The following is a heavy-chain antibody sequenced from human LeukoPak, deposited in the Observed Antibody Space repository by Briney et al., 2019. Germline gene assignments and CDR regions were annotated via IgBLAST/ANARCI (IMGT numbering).Heavy chain of an antibody. CDR2: MNPNSGNT. D-gene: IGHD5-18*01. CDR3: ARNLYSYGSFWFDP. Sequence: ASVTVSCKASGYTFTGYYMHWVRQAPGQGLEWMGWMNPNSGNTGYAQKFQGRVTMTRNTSISTAYMELSSLRSEDTAVYYCARNLYSYGSFWFDPWGQGTLVTVSS. V-gene: IGHV1-8*02. J-gene: IGHJ5*02. CDR1: GYTFTGYY.